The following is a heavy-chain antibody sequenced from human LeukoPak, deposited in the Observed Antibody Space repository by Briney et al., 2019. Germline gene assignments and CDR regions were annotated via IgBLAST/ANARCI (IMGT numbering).Heavy chain of an antibody. V-gene: IGHV3-30*19. Sequence: GGSLRLSCAASGFIFSNYAMQWVRQAPGKGLEWVAVISYDGSNKYYADSVKGRFTISRDNSKNTLYLQMNSLRAEDTAVYYCARAGHVGAFDIWGQGTMVTVSS. CDR2: ISYDGSNK. J-gene: IGHJ3*02. CDR3: ARAGHVGAFDI. CDR1: GFIFSNYA. D-gene: IGHD3-10*01.